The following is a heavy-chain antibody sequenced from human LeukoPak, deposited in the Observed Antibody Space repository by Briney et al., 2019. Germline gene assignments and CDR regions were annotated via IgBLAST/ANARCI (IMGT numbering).Heavy chain of an antibody. CDR3: ARGGTYYDILTGYYPTGMDV. CDR2: IYTSGST. V-gene: IGHV4-61*02. Sequence: SETLSPTCTVSGGSISSGSHYWSWIRQPAGKGLEWIGRIYTSGSTNYNPSLKSRVTISVDTSKNQFSLKLSSVTAADTAVYYCARGGTYYDILTGYYPTGMDVWGQGTTVTVSS. D-gene: IGHD3-9*01. J-gene: IGHJ6*02. CDR1: GGSISSGSHY.